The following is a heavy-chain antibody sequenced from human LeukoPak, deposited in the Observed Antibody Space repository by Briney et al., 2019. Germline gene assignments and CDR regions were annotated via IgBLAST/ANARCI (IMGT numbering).Heavy chain of an antibody. CDR2: IYYSGST. Sequence: MSSETLSLTCTVSGGSISSYYWSWIRQPPGKGLEWIGYIYYSGSTNYNPSLKSRVTISVDTSKNQFSLKLSSVTAADTAVYYCARHITNWFDPWGQGTLVTVSS. CDR3: ARHITNWFDP. D-gene: IGHD2-21*01. CDR1: GGSISSYY. J-gene: IGHJ5*02. V-gene: IGHV4-59*01.